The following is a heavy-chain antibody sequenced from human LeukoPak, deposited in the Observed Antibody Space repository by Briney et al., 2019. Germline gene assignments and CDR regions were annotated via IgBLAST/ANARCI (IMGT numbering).Heavy chain of an antibody. D-gene: IGHD3-22*01. Sequence: SETLSLTCAVYGGSFSGYYWSWIRQPPGKGLEWIGEIDHSGGTNYNPSLKSRVTISVDTSKNQFSLKLSSVTAADTAVYYCARGPIRASITMIVVVTYFDYWGQGTLVTVSS. CDR1: GGSFSGYY. J-gene: IGHJ4*02. V-gene: IGHV4-34*01. CDR3: ARGPIRASITMIVVVTYFDY. CDR2: IDHSGGT.